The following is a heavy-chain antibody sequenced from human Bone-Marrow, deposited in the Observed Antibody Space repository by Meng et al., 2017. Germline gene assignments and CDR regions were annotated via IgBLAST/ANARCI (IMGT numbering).Heavy chain of an antibody. Sequence: GGSLRLSCTASGFTFSSYAMHWVRQGPGKGLEWVAVISYDGSNKYYADYVKGRFTISRDNSKNTLYLQMNSLRAEGTAVYYCARDDRVEDTAMVTQAYWGQGTLVTVSS. CDR2: ISYDGSNK. J-gene: IGHJ4*02. CDR3: ARDDRVEDTAMVTQAY. D-gene: IGHD5-18*01. V-gene: IGHV3-30*01. CDR1: GFTFSSYA.